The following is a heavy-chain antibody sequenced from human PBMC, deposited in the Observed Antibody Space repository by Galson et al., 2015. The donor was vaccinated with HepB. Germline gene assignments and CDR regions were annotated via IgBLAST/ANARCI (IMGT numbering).Heavy chain of an antibody. CDR3: ARARGYSYGYGMDV. J-gene: IGHJ6*02. V-gene: IGHV3-33*08. D-gene: IGHD5-18*01. CDR2: IWYDGSNK. Sequence: SLRLSCAASGFTFSSYGMHWVRQAPGKGLEWVAVIWYDGSNKYYADSVKGRFTISRDNSKNTLYLQMNRLRAEDTAVYYCARARGYSYGYGMDVWGRGTTVTVSS. CDR1: GFTFSSYG.